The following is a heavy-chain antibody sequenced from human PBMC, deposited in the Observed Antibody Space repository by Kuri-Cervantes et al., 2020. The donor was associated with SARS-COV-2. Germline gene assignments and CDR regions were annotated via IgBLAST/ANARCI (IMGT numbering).Heavy chain of an antibody. CDR2: ISYDGSNK. CDR1: GFTFSSHG. CDR3: AKEMGATKYFQH. V-gene: IGHV3-30*18. J-gene: IGHJ1*01. D-gene: IGHD1-26*01. Sequence: GGSLRLSCAASGFTFSSHGMHWVRQAPGKGLEWVAVISYDGSNKYYADSVKGRFTISRDNSKNTLYLQMNSLRAGDTAVYYCAKEMGATKYFQHWGQGTLVTVSS.